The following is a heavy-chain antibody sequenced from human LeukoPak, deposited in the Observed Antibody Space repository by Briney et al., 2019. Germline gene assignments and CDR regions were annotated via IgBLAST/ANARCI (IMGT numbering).Heavy chain of an antibody. CDR2: FSSSSTYI. J-gene: IGHJ6*03. Sequence: GSLRLSCAASGFTFSSYSMNWVRQAPGKGLEWVSSFSSSSTYIYYADSVKGRFTISRDNAKNSLYLQMNSLRAEDTAVYFCARATWDPNYYYYMDVWGKGTTVTISS. V-gene: IGHV3-21*01. CDR1: GFTFSSYS. CDR3: ARATWDPNYYYYMDV. D-gene: IGHD1-26*01.